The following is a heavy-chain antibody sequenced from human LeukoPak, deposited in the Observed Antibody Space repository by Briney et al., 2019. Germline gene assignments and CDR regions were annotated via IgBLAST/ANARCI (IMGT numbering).Heavy chain of an antibody. Sequence: SETLSLTCAVYGGSFSGYYWSWIRQPPGKGLEWIGEINHSGSTNYNPSLKSRVTISVDTSKHQFSLNLSSVTAADTAVYYCAGYSSGTMFDYWGQGTLVTVSS. V-gene: IGHV4-34*01. CDR2: INHSGST. J-gene: IGHJ4*02. D-gene: IGHD1-26*01. CDR3: AGYSSGTMFDY. CDR1: GGSFSGYY.